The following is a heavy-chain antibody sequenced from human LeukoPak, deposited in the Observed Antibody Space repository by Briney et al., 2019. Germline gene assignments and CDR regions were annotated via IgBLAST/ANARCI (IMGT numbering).Heavy chain of an antibody. V-gene: IGHV3-30-3*01. CDR1: GFTFSSYA. D-gene: IGHD6-13*01. J-gene: IGHJ4*02. CDR3: AREEQQLGFDY. Sequence: GGSLRLSCAASGFTFSSYAMHWVRQAPGKGLEWVAVISYDGSNKYYADSVKGRFTNSRDNSKNTLYLQMNSLRAEDTAVYYCAREEQQLGFDYWGQGTLVTVSS. CDR2: ISYDGSNK.